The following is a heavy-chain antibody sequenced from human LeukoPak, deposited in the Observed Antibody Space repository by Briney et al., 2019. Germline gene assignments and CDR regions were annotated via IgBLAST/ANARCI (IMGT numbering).Heavy chain of an antibody. J-gene: IGHJ4*02. V-gene: IGHV4-39*01. Sequence: SETLSLTCTVSGGSISSSSYYWGWIRQPPGKGLEWIGSIYYSGSTYYNPSLKSRVTISVDTSKNQFSLKLSSVTAADTAVYYCARHAIEMATIVSFDYWGQGTLVTVSS. D-gene: IGHD5-24*01. CDR3: ARHAIEMATIVSFDY. CDR1: GGSISSSSYY. CDR2: IYYSGST.